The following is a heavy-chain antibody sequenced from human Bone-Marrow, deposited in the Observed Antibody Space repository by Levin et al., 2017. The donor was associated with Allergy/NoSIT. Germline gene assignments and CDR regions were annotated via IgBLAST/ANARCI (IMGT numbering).Heavy chain of an antibody. CDR2: ISNSGST. Sequence: NPSETLSLTCSVSGDSFSTDWHYWSWLRQPPGKGLEWIGYISNSGSTDRNPSLRSRITLSIDTSKRQFSLRLRSVTAADTAVYFCARGLGGRILGPDFDHWGHGTLVTVSS. D-gene: IGHD2-15*01. J-gene: IGHJ4*01. CDR3: ARGLGGRILGPDFDH. V-gene: IGHV4-30-4*01. CDR1: GDSFSTDWHY.